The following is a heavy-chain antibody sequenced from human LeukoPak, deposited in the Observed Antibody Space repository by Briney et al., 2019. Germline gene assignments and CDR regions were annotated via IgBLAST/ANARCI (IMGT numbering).Heavy chain of an antibody. V-gene: IGHV1-8*01. CDR3: TRGSLSGSSRDY. Sequence: ASVTVSCKASGYTFTGYDINWVRQATGQGLEWMGWMNPYTGDTGYAQKFQGRVTMTRNTSIDTAYMELSGLRSEDTAVYYCTRGSLSGSSRDYWGQGTLVTVSS. J-gene: IGHJ4*02. CDR1: GYTFTGYD. D-gene: IGHD1-26*01. CDR2: MNPYTGDT.